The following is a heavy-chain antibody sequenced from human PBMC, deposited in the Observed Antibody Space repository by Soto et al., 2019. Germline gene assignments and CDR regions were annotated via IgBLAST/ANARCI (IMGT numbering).Heavy chain of an antibody. CDR2: IYYSGST. CDR3: ARQSRSSKCMDV. J-gene: IGHJ6*02. V-gene: IGHV4-39*01. Sequence: SETLSLTCTVSGGSISSSSYYWGWIRQPPGKGLEWVGSIYYSGSTYYNPSLKSRVTISVDTSKNQFSLKLSSVTAADTAVYYCARQSRSSKCMDVWGQGTTVTVSS. CDR1: GGSISSSSYY.